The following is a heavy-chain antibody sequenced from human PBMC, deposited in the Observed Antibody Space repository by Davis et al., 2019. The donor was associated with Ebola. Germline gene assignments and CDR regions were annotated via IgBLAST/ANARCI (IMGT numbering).Heavy chain of an antibody. CDR2: ISYDGNKK. V-gene: IGHV3-30*18. CDR3: AKAAMYTSSWYDDWFDP. CDR1: GFIINGYG. J-gene: IGHJ5*02. D-gene: IGHD6-13*01. Sequence: GESLKISCAASGFIINGYGMNWVRQAPGKGLEWVAGISYDGNKKYYADFVKGRFTISREDSKNTLLLQMNSLRADDTALYYCAKAAMYTSSWYDDWFDPWGQGTLVTVSS.